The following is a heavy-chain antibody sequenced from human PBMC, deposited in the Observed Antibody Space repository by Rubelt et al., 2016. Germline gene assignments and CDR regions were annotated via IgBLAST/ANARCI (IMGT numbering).Heavy chain of an antibody. CDR2: INHSGSP. CDR3: KITAMVGVDY. V-gene: IGHV4-34*01. CDR1: GGSFSGYY. Sequence: QVQLQQWGAGLLKPSETLSLTCAVYGGSFSGYYWSWIRQPPGKGLEWIGEINHSGSPNYNPSLKSRVTRSVDTSKNQFSLKLSSVTAADTAVYYCKITAMVGVDYWGQGTLVTVSS. D-gene: IGHD5-18*01. J-gene: IGHJ4*02.